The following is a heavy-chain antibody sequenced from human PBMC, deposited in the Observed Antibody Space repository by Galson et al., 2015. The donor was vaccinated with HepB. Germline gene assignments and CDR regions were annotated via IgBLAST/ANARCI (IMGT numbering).Heavy chain of an antibody. CDR2: ISWNSGSI. Sequence: SLRLSCAASGFTFDDYAMHWVRQAPGKGLEWVSGISWNSGSIGYADSVKGRITISRDNAKNSLYLQMNSLRAEDTALYYCAKDRGGGIAAAGRGMFDYWGQGTLVTVSS. CDR1: GFTFDDYA. CDR3: AKDRGGGIAAAGRGMFDY. V-gene: IGHV3-9*01. J-gene: IGHJ4*02. D-gene: IGHD6-13*01.